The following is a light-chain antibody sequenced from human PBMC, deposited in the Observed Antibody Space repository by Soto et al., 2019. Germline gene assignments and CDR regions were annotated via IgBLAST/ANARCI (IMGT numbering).Light chain of an antibody. J-gene: IGLJ1*01. CDR2: RNN. V-gene: IGLV1-47*01. CDR1: SGDVGSYS. CDR3: AAWDDSLSGSYV. Sequence: QSALTQPASVSGSPGQSITISCTGTSGDVGSYSPVSWYQQLPGKAPKLLIYRNNQRPSGVPDRFSGSKSGTSASLAISGLRSEDEADYYCAAWDDSLSGSYVFGTGTKVTV.